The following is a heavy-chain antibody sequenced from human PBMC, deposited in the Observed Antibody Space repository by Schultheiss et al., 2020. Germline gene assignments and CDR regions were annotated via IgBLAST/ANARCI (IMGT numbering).Heavy chain of an antibody. CDR3: ARGGNWQSRAFDI. CDR1: GGSISSSNW. D-gene: IGHD1-1*01. Sequence: SETLSLTWAISGGSISSSNWWSWVRQPPGKDLEYIGSIYFSGSTNYNPSLKSRVTISVDTSKNQFSLKLSSVTAADTAVYYCARGGNWQSRAFDIWGQGTMVTV. CDR2: IYFSGST. J-gene: IGHJ3*02. V-gene: IGHV4-4*02.